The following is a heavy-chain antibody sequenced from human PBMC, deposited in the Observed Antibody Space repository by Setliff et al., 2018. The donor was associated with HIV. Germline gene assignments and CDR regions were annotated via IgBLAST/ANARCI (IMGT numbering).Heavy chain of an antibody. CDR2: IYPGDSDT. D-gene: IGHD3-10*01. Sequence: GESLKISCKGFGYKFTNYWIDWVRQMPGKGLEWMGIIYPGDSDTTYSPSFQGQVSISADKSISTAYLQWTALKASDTAMYYCARHTIDISLLVVQDPGPFDIWGRGTMVTVSS. V-gene: IGHV5-51*01. J-gene: IGHJ3*02. CDR1: GYKFTNYW. CDR3: ARHTIDISLLVVQDPGPFDI.